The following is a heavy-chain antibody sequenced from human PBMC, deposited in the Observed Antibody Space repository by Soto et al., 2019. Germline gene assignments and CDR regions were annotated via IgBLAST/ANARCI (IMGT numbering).Heavy chain of an antibody. CDR3: ARDGVVVPAAHYYYYGMDV. Sequence: GASVKVSCKASGYTFTGYYMHWVRQAPGQGLEWMGWINPNSGGTNYAQKFQGRVTMTRDTSISTAYMELSRLRSDDTAVNYCARDGVVVPAAHYYYYGMDVWGQGTTVTVSS. CDR1: GYTFTGYY. V-gene: IGHV1-2*02. D-gene: IGHD2-2*01. CDR2: INPNSGGT. J-gene: IGHJ6*02.